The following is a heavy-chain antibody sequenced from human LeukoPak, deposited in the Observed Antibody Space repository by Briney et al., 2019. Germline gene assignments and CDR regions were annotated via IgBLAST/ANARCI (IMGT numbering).Heavy chain of an antibody. CDR2: ISWNSDSI. CDR1: GFTFDDYA. V-gene: IGHV3-9*01. Sequence: GGSLRLSCAASGFTFDDYAMHWVRQAPGKGLEWVSGISWNSDSIAYADSVKGRFTISRGNAKNSLYLQMNSLRPEDTALYYCAKDSVKDYGDYVFDYWGQGTLVTVSS. J-gene: IGHJ4*02. CDR3: AKDSVKDYGDYVFDY. D-gene: IGHD4-17*01.